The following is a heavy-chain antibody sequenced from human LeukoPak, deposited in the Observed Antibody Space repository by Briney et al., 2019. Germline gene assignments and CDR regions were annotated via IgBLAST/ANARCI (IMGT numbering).Heavy chain of an antibody. D-gene: IGHD2-15*01. CDR3: ASRLERYCRGGSCYPEDY. CDR2: IIPIFGTA. J-gene: IGHJ4*02. CDR1: GCTFISYV. V-gene: IGHV1-69*13. Sequence: ASVKVSCKASGCTFISYVISWVRQAPGQGLEWMGGIIPIFGTANYAQKFQGRVTITADESTSTAYMQLRSMRTEDTAVYSCASRLERYCRGGSCYPEDYWGQGNLVTVSS.